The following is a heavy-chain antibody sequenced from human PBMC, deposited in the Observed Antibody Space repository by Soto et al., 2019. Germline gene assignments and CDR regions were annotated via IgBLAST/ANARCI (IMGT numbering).Heavy chain of an antibody. CDR2: IYSGGST. CDR1: GFTDSSNY. D-gene: IGHD2-15*01. Sequence: GGSLRLSCAASGFTDSSNYMSWVRQAPGKGLEWVSVIYSGGSTYYADSVKGRFTISRDNSKNTLYLQMNSLRAEDTAVYYCASPYRGGTTLDAFDIWGQGTMVTVSS. CDR3: ASPYRGGTTLDAFDI. V-gene: IGHV3-53*01. J-gene: IGHJ3*02.